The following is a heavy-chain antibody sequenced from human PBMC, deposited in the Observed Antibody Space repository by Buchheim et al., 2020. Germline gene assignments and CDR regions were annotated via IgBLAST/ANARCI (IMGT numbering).Heavy chain of an antibody. V-gene: IGHV4-61*01. D-gene: IGHD2-21*02. CDR3: ARDGAYCGGDCYSVGYYYYGMDV. Sequence: QVQLQESGPGLVKPSETLSLTCTVSGGSVSSGSYYWSWIRQPPGKGLEWIGYIYYSGSTNYNPSLKSRVTISVDTSKKQFSLKLSSVTAADTAVYYCARDGAYCGGDCYSVGYYYYGMDVWGQGTT. CDR2: IYYSGST. J-gene: IGHJ6*02. CDR1: GGSVSSGSYY.